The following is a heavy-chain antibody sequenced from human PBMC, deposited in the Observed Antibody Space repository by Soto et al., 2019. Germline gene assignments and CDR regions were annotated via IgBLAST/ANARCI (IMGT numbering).Heavy chain of an antibody. CDR1: GGSISSGGYS. V-gene: IGHV4-30-2*01. D-gene: IGHD3-10*01. Sequence: PSETLSLTCAVSGGSISSGGYSWSWIRQPPGKGLEWIGYIYHSGSTYYNPSLKSRVTISVDRSKNQFSLKLSSVTAADTAVYYCARGGTMVRGVTNWFDPWGQGTPAPVYS. J-gene: IGHJ5*02. CDR3: ARGGTMVRGVTNWFDP. CDR2: IYHSGST.